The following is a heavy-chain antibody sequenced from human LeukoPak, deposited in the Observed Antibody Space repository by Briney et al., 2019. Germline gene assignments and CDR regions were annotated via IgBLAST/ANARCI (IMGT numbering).Heavy chain of an antibody. CDR1: GGTFSSYA. D-gene: IGHD2-15*01. CDR3: ARAMRYCSGGSCYPTWEYYYYYMDV. J-gene: IGHJ6*03. Sequence: SVKVSCKASGGTFSSYAISWVRQAPGQGLEWMGGNIPIFGTANYAQKFQGRVTITTDESTSTAYMELSSVRSEDTAVYYCARAMRYCSGGSCYPTWEYYYYYMDVWGKGTTVTVSS. CDR2: NIPIFGTA. V-gene: IGHV1-69*05.